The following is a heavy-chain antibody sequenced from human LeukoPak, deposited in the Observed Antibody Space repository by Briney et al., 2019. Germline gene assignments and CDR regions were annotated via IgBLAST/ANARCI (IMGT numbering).Heavy chain of an antibody. CDR3: AKGAYSSSWYWY. CDR2: IYYSGTT. V-gene: IGHV4-59*01. Sequence: SETLSLTCTVSGGPISSYYWSWIRQPPGKGLEWIGYIYYSGTTNYNPSLKSRVTISVDTSKNQFSLKLNSVTAADTAVYYCAKGAYSSSWYWYWGQGTLVTVSS. CDR1: GGPISSYY. J-gene: IGHJ4*02. D-gene: IGHD6-13*01.